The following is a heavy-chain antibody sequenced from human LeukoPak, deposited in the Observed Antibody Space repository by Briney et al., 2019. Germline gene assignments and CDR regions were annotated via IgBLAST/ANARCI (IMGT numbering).Heavy chain of an antibody. CDR2: IYYSGST. D-gene: IGHD6-13*01. CDR3: ARRLAGTEGC. CDR1: GGSISSSSYY. J-gene: IGHJ4*02. V-gene: IGHV4-39*01. Sequence: SETLSLTCTVSGGSISSSSYYWGWIRQPPGKGLEWIGSIYYSGSTYYNPSLKSRVTISVDTSKNQFSLKLSSVTAADTAVYYCARRLAGTEGCWGQGTLVTVSS.